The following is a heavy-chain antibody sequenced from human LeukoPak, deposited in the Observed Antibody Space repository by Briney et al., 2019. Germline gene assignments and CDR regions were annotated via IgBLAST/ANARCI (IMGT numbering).Heavy chain of an antibody. D-gene: IGHD1-1*01. Sequence: GASVKVSCKASGYTFTGYYMQWVRQAPGQGLEWMGWINPNSGGTNYAQKFQGRVTMTRDTSISTAYMELSRLRSDDTAVYYCARGLSTTGTWAHFDYWGQGTLVTVSS. CDR2: INPNSGGT. V-gene: IGHV1-2*02. CDR3: ARGLSTTGTWAHFDY. CDR1: GYTFTGYY. J-gene: IGHJ4*02.